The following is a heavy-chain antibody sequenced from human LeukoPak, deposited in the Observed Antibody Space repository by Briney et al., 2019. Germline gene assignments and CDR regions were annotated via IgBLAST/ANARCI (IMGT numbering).Heavy chain of an antibody. CDR3: ARESITMVRGVIIPNALDY. J-gene: IGHJ4*02. D-gene: IGHD3-10*01. CDR1: GGSISSYY. Sequence: SETLSLTCTVSGGSISSYYWSWNPQPPGKGLEWIGYIYYSGSTNSNPSLKRRVTISVDTSKNQFSLKLSSVTAADTAVYYCARESITMVRGVIIPNALDYWGQGTLVTVSS. V-gene: IGHV4-59*01. CDR2: IYYSGST.